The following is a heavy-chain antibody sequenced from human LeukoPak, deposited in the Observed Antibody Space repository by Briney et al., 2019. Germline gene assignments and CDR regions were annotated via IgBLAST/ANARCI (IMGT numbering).Heavy chain of an antibody. V-gene: IGHV4-34*01. Sequence: SETLSLTCAVYGGSFSGYYWSWIRQPPGQGLEWIGEINHSGSTNYNPSLKSRVTISVDTSKNQFSLKLSSVTAADTAVYYCARGGGITIFGVVKAFDYWGQGTLVTVSS. CDR2: INHSGST. J-gene: IGHJ4*02. D-gene: IGHD3-3*01. CDR1: GGSFSGYY. CDR3: ARGGGITIFGVVKAFDY.